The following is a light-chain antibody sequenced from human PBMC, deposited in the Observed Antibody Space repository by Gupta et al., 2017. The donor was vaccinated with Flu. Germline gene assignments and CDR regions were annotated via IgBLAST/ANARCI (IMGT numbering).Light chain of an antibody. CDR1: SGHSSYA. CDR2: LNSDGSH. CDR3: KTWGTGTPWV. J-gene: IGLJ3*02. V-gene: IGLV4-69*01. Sequence: SPSASASLGASVKLTCTLSSGHSSYAIAWHQQQPEKGPRYLMKLNSDGSHSKGEGIPDRFSGSRPEDERHPPKSSLQSGGESDFMCKTWGTGTPWVFGGGTKLTVL.